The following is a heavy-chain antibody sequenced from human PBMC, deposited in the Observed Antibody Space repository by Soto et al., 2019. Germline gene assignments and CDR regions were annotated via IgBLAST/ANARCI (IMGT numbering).Heavy chain of an antibody. V-gene: IGHV1-46*03. CDR3: ARDRGRISGGWYRYYYYMDV. Sequence: QVQLVQSGAEVKKPGASVKVSCKASGYTFTSYYMHWVRQAPGQGLEWMGIINPSGGSTSYAQKFQGRVTMTRDTSTSRVYMELGSLRSEDTAVYYCARDRGRISGGWYRYYYYMDVWGKGTTVTVSS. CDR1: GYTFTSYY. J-gene: IGHJ6*03. CDR2: INPSGGST. D-gene: IGHD6-19*01.